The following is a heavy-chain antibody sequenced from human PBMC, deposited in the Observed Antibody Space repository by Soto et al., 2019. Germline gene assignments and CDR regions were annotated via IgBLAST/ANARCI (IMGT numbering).Heavy chain of an antibody. CDR1: GFTFSSYW. Sequence: PGGSLRLSCAASGFTFSSYWMSWVRQAPGKGLEWVANIKQDGSEKYYVDSVKGRFTISRDNAKNSLYLQMNSLRAEDTAVYYCAREKYCSSTSCYLSDWFDPWGQGTLVTVSS. V-gene: IGHV3-7*01. D-gene: IGHD2-2*01. CDR3: AREKYCSSTSCYLSDWFDP. CDR2: IKQDGSEK. J-gene: IGHJ5*02.